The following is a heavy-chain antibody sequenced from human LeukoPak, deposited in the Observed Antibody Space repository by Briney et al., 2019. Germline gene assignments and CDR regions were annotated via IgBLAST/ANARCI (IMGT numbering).Heavy chain of an antibody. Sequence: PGGSLRLSCAASGFTFSSYWMSWVRQAPGKGLEWVSSISSSSSYIYYADSVKGRFTISRDNAKNSLYLQMNSLRAEDTAVYYCARETGYSSGWSLDYWGQGTLVTVSS. CDR3: ARETGYSSGWSLDY. D-gene: IGHD6-19*01. V-gene: IGHV3-21*01. CDR2: ISSSSSYI. J-gene: IGHJ4*02. CDR1: GFTFSSYW.